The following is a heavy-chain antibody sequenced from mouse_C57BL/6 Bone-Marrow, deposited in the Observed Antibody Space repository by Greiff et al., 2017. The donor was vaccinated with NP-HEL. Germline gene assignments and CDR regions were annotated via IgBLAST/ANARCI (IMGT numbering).Heavy chain of an antibody. CDR1: GFTFSDYY. CDR2: INYDGSST. Sequence: EVQRVESEGGLVQPGSSMKLSCTASGFTFSDYYMAWVRQVPEKGLEWVANINYDGSSTYYLDSLKSRFIISRDNAKNILYLQMSSLKSEDTATYYCAREDYGNYEGWFAYWGQGTLVTVSA. J-gene: IGHJ3*01. CDR3: AREDYGNYEGWFAY. D-gene: IGHD2-1*01. V-gene: IGHV5-16*01.